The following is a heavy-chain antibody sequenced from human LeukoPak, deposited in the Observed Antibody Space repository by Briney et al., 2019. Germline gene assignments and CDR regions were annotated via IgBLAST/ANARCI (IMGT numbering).Heavy chain of an antibody. CDR3: ARAPRYCSSTSCYGANWFDP. V-gene: IGHV1-3*01. Sequence: ASVKVSCKASGYTFTSYAMHWVRQAPGQRLEWMGWINAGNGNTKYSQKFQGRVTMTRDTSISTAYMELSRLRSDDTAVYYCARAPRYCSSTSCYGANWFDPWGQGTLVTVSS. D-gene: IGHD2-2*01. CDR2: INAGNGNT. CDR1: GYTFTSYA. J-gene: IGHJ5*02.